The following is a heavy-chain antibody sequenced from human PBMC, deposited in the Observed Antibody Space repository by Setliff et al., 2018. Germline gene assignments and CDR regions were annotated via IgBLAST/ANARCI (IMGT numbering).Heavy chain of an antibody. CDR3: ARDVFDFRTGQAGP. D-gene: IGHD3-3*01. J-gene: IGHJ5*02. CDR2: INQGGSDQ. V-gene: IGHV3-7*01. CDR1: GFTFSSLW. Sequence: PGGSLRLSCSASGFTFSSLWMAWVRQAPGKGLEWVANINQGGSDQFYVESVKGRFTISRDNAKNSLYLQMNSLRVEDTAVYCCARDVFDFRTGQAGPWGQGTLVTVSS.